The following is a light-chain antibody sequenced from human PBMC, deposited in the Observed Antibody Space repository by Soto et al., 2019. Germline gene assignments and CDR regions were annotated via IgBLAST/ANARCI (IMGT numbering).Light chain of an antibody. CDR1: QSVSSN. V-gene: IGKV3-15*01. J-gene: IGKJ5*01. CDR2: GAS. Sequence: EIVMTQSPATLSVSPGERATLSCRASQSVSSNLAWYQQKPGQAPRLLIYGASTRATGIPARFSGSGSGTEFTLTISSLQSEDFAVYYCQQYNNWPRTCGQGKRREIK. CDR3: QQYNNWPRT.